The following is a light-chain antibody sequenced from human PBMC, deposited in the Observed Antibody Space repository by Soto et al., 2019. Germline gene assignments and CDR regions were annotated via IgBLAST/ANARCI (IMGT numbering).Light chain of an antibody. J-gene: IGKJ4*01. CDR3: MQALQTPT. Sequence: DIVMTQSPLSLPVTPGEPASISCRSSQTLLHSNGYNYLDWYLQRPGQSPQLLIYLVSSRASGVPDRFSGRGSGTDFTLKISRVEAEDVGIYYCMQALQTPTFGGGTKGEIK. CDR1: QTLLHSNGYNY. V-gene: IGKV2-28*01. CDR2: LVS.